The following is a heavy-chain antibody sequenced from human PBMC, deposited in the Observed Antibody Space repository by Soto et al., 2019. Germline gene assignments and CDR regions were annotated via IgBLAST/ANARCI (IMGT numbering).Heavy chain of an antibody. Sequence: PSETLSLTCAVYGGSFSGNYWTWIRQPPGKGLEWIAEINHSGSNNYNPSLRNRVTISVDTAKNQFSLRLGSVTAADTAVYYCARALAAAGRDYWGQGTLVTVSS. V-gene: IGHV4-34*01. CDR1: GGSFSGNY. CDR3: ARALAAAGRDY. D-gene: IGHD6-13*01. J-gene: IGHJ4*02. CDR2: INHSGSN.